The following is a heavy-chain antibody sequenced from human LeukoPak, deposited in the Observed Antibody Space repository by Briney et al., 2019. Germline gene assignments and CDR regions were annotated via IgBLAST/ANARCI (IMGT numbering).Heavy chain of an antibody. J-gene: IGHJ3*02. Sequence: PGGSLRLSCAASGFTLSSYAMHWVRQAPGKGLEWVAVISYDGSNKCYADSVKGRFTTSRDNSKNTLYLQMNSLRAEDTAVYYCARDGNAHAFDIWGQGTMVTVSS. V-gene: IGHV3-30*04. CDR2: ISYDGSNK. D-gene: IGHD4-23*01. CDR1: GFTLSSYA. CDR3: ARDGNAHAFDI.